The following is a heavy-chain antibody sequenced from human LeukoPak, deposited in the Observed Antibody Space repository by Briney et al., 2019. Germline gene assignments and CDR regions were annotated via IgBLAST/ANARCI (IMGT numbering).Heavy chain of an antibody. J-gene: IGHJ4*02. CDR3: AKDFGAYRYGSFDY. D-gene: IGHD5-18*01. CDR2: ISDSGGST. Sequence: PGGSLRLSCAASGFTFDDYGMSWVRQAPGKGLEWVSGISDSGGSTYYADSVKGRSTISRDNSKNTLYLQMNTLRAEDTAVYYCAKDFGAYRYGSFDYWGQGTLVTVSS. CDR1: GFTFDDYG. V-gene: IGHV3-23*01.